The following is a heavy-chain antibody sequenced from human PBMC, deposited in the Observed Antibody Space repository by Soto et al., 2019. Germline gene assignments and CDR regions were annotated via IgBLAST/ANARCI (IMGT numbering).Heavy chain of an antibody. CDR3: ARGRPAPPAFYYFGMDV. CDR2: ISADNGNT. J-gene: IGHJ6*02. D-gene: IGHD2-2*01. V-gene: IGHV1-3*01. Sequence: ASVKVSCKASGYTLSNYAMHWVRQAPGQRLEWMGGISADNGNTNYAQKFQGRVTITTDTSTTTAYMELRSLRSDDTAVYYCARGRPAPPAFYYFGMDVWGQGTAVTVSS. CDR1: GYTLSNYA.